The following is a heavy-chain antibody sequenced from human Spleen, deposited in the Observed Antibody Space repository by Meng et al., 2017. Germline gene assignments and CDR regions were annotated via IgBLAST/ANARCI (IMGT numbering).Heavy chain of an antibody. Sequence: GGSLRLSCAASGFIFSGSAIHWVRQASGKGLEWVGRIRSKANSYTTAYGASVKGRFTISRDDSKNMAYLQMNSLKTEDTAVYYCIRRNEATLGMDVWGQGTTVTVSS. CDR1: GFIFSGSA. V-gene: IGHV3-73*01. D-gene: IGHD5-24*01. CDR2: IRSKANSYTT. J-gene: IGHJ6*02. CDR3: IRRNEATLGMDV.